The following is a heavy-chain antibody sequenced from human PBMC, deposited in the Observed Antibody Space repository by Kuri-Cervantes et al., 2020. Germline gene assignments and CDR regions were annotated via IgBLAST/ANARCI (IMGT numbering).Heavy chain of an antibody. CDR2: FDPEDGET. J-gene: IGHJ5*02. D-gene: IGHD3-10*01. Sequence: ASVKVSCKVSGYTLTELSMHWVRQAPGKGLEWMGGFDPEDGETIYAQKFQGRVTMTRNTSISTAYMELSSLRSEDTAVYYCARGCGSGGNCFDPWGQGTLVTVSS. V-gene: IGHV1-24*01. CDR1: GYTLTELS. CDR3: ARGCGSGGNCFDP.